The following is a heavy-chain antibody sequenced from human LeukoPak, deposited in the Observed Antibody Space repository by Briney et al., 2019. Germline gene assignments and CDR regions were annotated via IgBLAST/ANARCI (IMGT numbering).Heavy chain of an antibody. Sequence: PGGSLRLSCAASGFTFSSYWMHWVRQAPGKGLVWVSRINSDGSSTSYADSVKGRFTISRDNAKNTLYLQMNSLRAEDTAVYYCARMEVIWFGETYYFDYWGQGTLVTVSS. J-gene: IGHJ4*02. CDR3: ARMEVIWFGETYYFDY. D-gene: IGHD3-10*01. V-gene: IGHV3-74*01. CDR1: GFTFSSYW. CDR2: INSDGSST.